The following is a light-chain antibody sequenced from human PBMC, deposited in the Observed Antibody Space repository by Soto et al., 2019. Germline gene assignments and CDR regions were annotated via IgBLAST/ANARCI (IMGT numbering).Light chain of an antibody. J-gene: IGKJ4*01. CDR1: QSITTQ. CDR2: DAS. CDR3: QQYNKWALT. Sequence: DIVMTQSPATLSVSLGERVTLSCRASQSITTQLAWYQQKPGQSPRLLIYDASTWATGIPARFSGSGSATEFTLTISTLQSEDFAVYYCQQYNKWALTFGGGTKVEIK. V-gene: IGKV3D-15*01.